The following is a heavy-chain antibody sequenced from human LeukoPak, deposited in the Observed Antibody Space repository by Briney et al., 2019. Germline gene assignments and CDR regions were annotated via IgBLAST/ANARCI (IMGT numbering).Heavy chain of an antibody. D-gene: IGHD6-19*01. CDR2: ISGSGGST. CDR1: RFTFSSYA. CDR3: AKGGSKQWLVLHYFDY. Sequence: PGGSLRLSCAASRFTFSSYAMSWVRQAPGKGLEWVSAISGSGGSTYYADSVKGRFTISRDNSKNTLYLQMNSLRAEDTAVYYCAKGGSKQWLVLHYFDYWGQGTLVTVSS. J-gene: IGHJ4*02. V-gene: IGHV3-23*01.